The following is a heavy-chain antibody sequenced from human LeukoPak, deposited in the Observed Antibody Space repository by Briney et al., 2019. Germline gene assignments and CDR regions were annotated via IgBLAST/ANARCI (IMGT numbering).Heavy chain of an antibody. V-gene: IGHV3-21*01. D-gene: IGHD2-15*01. CDR1: GFTFSTYN. CDR2: ISSSSSYI. Sequence: NPGGSLRLSCAASGFTFSTYNMNWVRQAPGKGLEWVSSISSSSSYIEYADSVKGRFTISRDNAKNSLYLQMNSLRAEDTAVYYCARAVSMGSGDYWGQGTLVTVSS. CDR3: ARAVSMGSGDY. J-gene: IGHJ4*02.